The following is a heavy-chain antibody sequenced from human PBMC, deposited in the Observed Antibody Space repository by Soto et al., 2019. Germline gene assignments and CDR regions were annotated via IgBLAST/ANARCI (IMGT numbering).Heavy chain of an antibody. CDR2: ISYSAST. CDR3: ARDWGGGTFDY. J-gene: IGHJ4*02. Sequence: QVQLQESGPGLVKPSETLSLTCTVSGGSINGYYWSWIRQPPGKGLEWIGYISYSASTNYNPSLKSRVTISVDTSKNQFSLKLSSVTAADTAVYYCARDWGGGTFDYWGQGTLVTVSS. V-gene: IGHV4-59*01. CDR1: GGSINGYY. D-gene: IGHD3-16*01.